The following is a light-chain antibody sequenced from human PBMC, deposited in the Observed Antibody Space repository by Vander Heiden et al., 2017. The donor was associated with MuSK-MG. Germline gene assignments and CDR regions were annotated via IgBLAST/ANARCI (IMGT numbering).Light chain of an antibody. J-gene: IGKJ2*01. CDR3: RQTLQIPTT. Sequence: DIVMTQSPLSLPVTPGEPASISCRSSQSLLHSNGYNYLDWYLLKPGQSPQLLIYLGSDRASGVPDRFSGSGSGTDFTLKISRVEAEDVGLYYCRQTLQIPTTFGQGTKLEIK. V-gene: IGKV2-28*01. CDR2: LGS. CDR1: QSLLHSNGYNY.